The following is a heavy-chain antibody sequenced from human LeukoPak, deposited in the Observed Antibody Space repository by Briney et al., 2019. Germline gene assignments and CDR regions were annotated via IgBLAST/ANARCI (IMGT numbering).Heavy chain of an antibody. CDR3: ARDSPAGHYYMDV. D-gene: IGHD3-10*01. CDR2: IYYSGST. CDR1: GGSISSYY. V-gene: IGHV4-59*01. J-gene: IGHJ6*03. Sequence: ETLSLTCTVSGGSISSYYWSWLRQPPGKGLEWIGYIYYSGSTNYNPSLKSRVTISVDTSKNQFSLKLSSVTAADTAVYYCARDSPAGHYYMDVWGKGTTVTVSS.